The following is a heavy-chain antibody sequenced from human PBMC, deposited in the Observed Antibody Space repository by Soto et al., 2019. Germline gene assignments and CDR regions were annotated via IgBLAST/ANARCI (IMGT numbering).Heavy chain of an antibody. CDR1: GFTFSSYA. V-gene: IGHV3-30-3*01. Sequence: PGGSLRLSCAASGFTFSSYAMHWVRQAPGKGLEWVAVISYDGSNKYYADSVKGRFTISRDNSKNTLYLQMNSLRAEDTAVYYCARDRYDRPCMDVWGQGTTVTVSS. J-gene: IGHJ6*02. CDR3: ARDRYDRPCMDV. CDR2: ISYDGSNK. D-gene: IGHD3-22*01.